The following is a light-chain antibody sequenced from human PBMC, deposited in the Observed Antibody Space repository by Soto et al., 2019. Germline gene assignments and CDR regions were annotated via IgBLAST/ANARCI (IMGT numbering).Light chain of an antibody. CDR1: SSDVGGYNY. CDR2: DVS. Sequence: QSALTQPASVSGSPGQSITIACTGTSSDVGGYNYVSWYQQHPGKAPKLMIYDVSNRPSGVSTRFSGSKSGNTASLTISGLQAEDEADYYCSSYTSSSTPVFGGATKLTVL. V-gene: IGLV2-14*01. J-gene: IGLJ2*01. CDR3: SSYTSSSTPV.